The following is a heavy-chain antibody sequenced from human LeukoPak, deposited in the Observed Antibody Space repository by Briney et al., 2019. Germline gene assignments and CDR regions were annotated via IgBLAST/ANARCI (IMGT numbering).Heavy chain of an antibody. J-gene: IGHJ3*02. CDR3: ATDAFDI. V-gene: IGHV3-30*04. CDR1: GFTFSSYA. CDR2: ISYDGSNK. Sequence: GGSLRLSCAASGFTFSSYAMHWVRQVPGKGLEWVAVISYDGSNKYYADSVKGRFTISRDNSKNTLYLQMNSLRAEDTAVYYCATDAFDIWGQGTMVTVSS.